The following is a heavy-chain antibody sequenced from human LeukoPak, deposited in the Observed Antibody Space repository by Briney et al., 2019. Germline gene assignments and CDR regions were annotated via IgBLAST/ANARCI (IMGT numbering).Heavy chain of an antibody. J-gene: IGHJ4*02. V-gene: IGHV1-18*01. Sequence: ASVKVSCKASGYTFTSYAISWVRQAPGQGLEWMGWLSAYNDYTHYAQKLQGRVTMTTDTSTSTAYMELRSLRSDDTAVYFCARDRGTPDYWGQGTLVTVSS. CDR2: LSAYNDYT. CDR3: ARDRGTPDY. D-gene: IGHD3-16*01. CDR1: GYTFTSYA.